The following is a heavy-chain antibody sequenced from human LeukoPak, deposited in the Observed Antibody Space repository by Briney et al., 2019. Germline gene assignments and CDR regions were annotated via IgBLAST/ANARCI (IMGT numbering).Heavy chain of an antibody. V-gene: IGHV1-69*13. CDR1: GGTFSSYA. CDR3: ASRTASIAAAAPFDY. Sequence: SVKVSCKASGGTFSSYAISWVQQAPGQGLEWMGGIIPIFGTANYAQKFQGRVTITADESTSTAYMELSSLRSEDTAVYYCASRTASIAAAAPFDYWGQGTLVTVSS. D-gene: IGHD6-13*01. J-gene: IGHJ4*02. CDR2: IIPIFGTA.